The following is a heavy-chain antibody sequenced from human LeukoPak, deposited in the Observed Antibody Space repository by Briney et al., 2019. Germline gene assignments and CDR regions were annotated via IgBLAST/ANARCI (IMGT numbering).Heavy chain of an antibody. CDR3: ARDSYGSPDY. Sequence: GGSLRLSCAASGFTFSGNGMNWVRQAPGKGLEWVSYITSKNNGMYYADSVKDRFTISRDNAKNSLDLQMNSLRDEDTAVYYCARDSYGSPDYWGQGTLVTVSS. V-gene: IGHV3-48*02. CDR2: ITSKNNGM. J-gene: IGHJ4*02. D-gene: IGHD2-15*01. CDR1: GFTFSGNG.